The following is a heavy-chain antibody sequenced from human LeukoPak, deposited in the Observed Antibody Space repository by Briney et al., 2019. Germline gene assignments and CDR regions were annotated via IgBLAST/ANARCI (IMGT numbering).Heavy chain of an antibody. J-gene: IGHJ3*02. D-gene: IGHD3-22*01. CDR1: GGSISSYY. CDR3: ARTYYYDSSGYAFDI. CDR2: IYTSGST. V-gene: IGHV4-4*07. Sequence: SETLSLTCTVSGGSISSYYWSWIRQPAGKGLEWIGRIYTSGSTNYNPSLKSRVTMSVDTSKNQFSLKLSSVTAADTAVYYCARTYYYDSSGYAFDIWGQGTMVTVSS.